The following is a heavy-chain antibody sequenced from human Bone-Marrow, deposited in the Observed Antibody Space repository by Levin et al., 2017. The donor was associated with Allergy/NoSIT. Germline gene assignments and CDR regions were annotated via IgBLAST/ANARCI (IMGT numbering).Heavy chain of an antibody. CDR2: IYYSGST. CDR3: ARVLSFSCTSTTCLPSPWDYFDY. CDR1: GGSISSGEYH. Sequence: SQTLSLTCTVSGGSISSGEYHWSWIRQSPGKGLEWIGYIYYSGSTDYNPSLKSRVSISVDTSKNQFSLKVNSVTAADTAVYYCARVLSFSCTSTTCLPSPWDYFDYWGQGTLVTVSS. V-gene: IGHV4-30-4*01. J-gene: IGHJ4*02. D-gene: IGHD2/OR15-2a*01.